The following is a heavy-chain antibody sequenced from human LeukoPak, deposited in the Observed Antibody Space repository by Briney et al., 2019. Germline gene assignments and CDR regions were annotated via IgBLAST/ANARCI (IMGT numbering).Heavy chain of an antibody. D-gene: IGHD6-13*01. V-gene: IGHV4-39*01. CDR2: MYYSGNT. J-gene: IGHJ6*03. CDR3: ATIRAATRSKFYMDV. CDR1: GASISSSSYY. Sequence: PSETLSLTCTVSGASISSSSYYWGWIRQPPGKGLEGIGTMYYSGNTYYNPSLKSRVIISVDTSKNQFSLKLNSVTAADTAVYYCATIRAATRSKFYMDVWGKGTTVTVSS.